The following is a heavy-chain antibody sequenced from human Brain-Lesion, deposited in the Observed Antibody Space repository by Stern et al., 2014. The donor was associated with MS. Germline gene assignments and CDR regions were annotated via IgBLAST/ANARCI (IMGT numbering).Heavy chain of an antibody. J-gene: IGHJ4*02. CDR3: ASGYRIFDY. D-gene: IGHD5-18*01. CDR1: GGSISSGSDY. CDR2: IHPSGSA. Sequence: QVQLGQSGPGLVKPSQTLSLTCTVSGGSISSGSDYWSWIRQPVGKGLEWMGRIHPSGSAFYTPSLKSRVTISTDTSMNQFSLELNSATAADTAIYYCASGYRIFDYWGQGILVTVSS. V-gene: IGHV4-61*02.